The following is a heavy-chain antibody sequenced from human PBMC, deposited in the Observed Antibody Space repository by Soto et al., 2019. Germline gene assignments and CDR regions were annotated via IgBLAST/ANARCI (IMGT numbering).Heavy chain of an antibody. CDR3: AKDGYGGNSDY. V-gene: IGHV3-23*01. CDR2: ISGSGGAT. D-gene: IGHD4-17*01. J-gene: IGHJ4*02. Sequence: GGSLRLSCAASGFTFDNYAMNWVRQAPGKGLEWVAHISGSGGATKYADSVKGRFSISKDNSKNTLYLQMNSLRAEDTAVYYCAKDGYGGNSDYWGQGTLVTVSS. CDR1: GFTFDNYA.